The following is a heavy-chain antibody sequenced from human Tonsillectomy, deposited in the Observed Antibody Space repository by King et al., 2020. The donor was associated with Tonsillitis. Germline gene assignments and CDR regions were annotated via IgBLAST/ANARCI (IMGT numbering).Heavy chain of an antibody. CDR3: ARDLGRSMIGAFDI. V-gene: IGHV1-2*02. CDR1: GYTFTGYY. J-gene: IGHJ3*02. CDR2: SIANSGGT. D-gene: IGHD3-22*01. Sequence: QLEQSGAEVKKPGASVKVSWKASGYTFTGYYMHWVRQAPGQGIEWMGGSIANSGGTNEAQKFQGRVTMTRDTSISTAYMELSRLRSDDTAMYYCARDLGRSMIGAFDICGPGTMVTVSS.